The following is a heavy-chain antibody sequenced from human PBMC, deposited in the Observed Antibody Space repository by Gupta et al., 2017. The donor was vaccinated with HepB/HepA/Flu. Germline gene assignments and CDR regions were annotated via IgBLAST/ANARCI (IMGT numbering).Heavy chain of an antibody. CDR2: IDYSGRT. V-gene: IGHV4-39*02. CDR3: AREDGSNLECFAPFNAFVS. D-gene: IGHD3-16*01. Sequence: QLQLQESGPGLVKPSETLSLTCTVSGGSISRSSYYWGWIRQAPGKGLEWIGNIDYSGRTYYDLLFKSLVTIAVDTSNNQSSLKLNSVTDADTAIYYCAREDGSNLECFAPFNAFVSWG. J-gene: IGHJ6*01. CDR1: GGSISRSSYY.